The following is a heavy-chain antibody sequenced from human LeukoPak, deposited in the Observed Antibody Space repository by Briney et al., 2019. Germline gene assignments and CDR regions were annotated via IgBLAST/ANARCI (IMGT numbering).Heavy chain of an antibody. V-gene: IGHV3-30*04. Sequence: GGSLRLSCAASGFTFSTYAMHWVRQAPGKGLEWVALISFNGGHQVYADSVKGRFTISRDNSKNTLYLQMNSLRAEDTAVYYCAKGNSDYYDSSGYYYRPAFDIWGQGTMVTVSS. D-gene: IGHD3-22*01. J-gene: IGHJ3*02. CDR3: AKGNSDYYDSSGYYYRPAFDI. CDR2: ISFNGGHQ. CDR1: GFTFSTYA.